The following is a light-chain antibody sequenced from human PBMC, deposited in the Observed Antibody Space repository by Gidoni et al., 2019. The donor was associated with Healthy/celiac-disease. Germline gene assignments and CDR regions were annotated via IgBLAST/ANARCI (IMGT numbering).Light chain of an antibody. CDR3: QSYDSSLRAV. Sequence: QSVLTQPPSASGAPGQRVTISCTGSSPNIGAGYDVHWYQQLPGTAPKLLIYGNSNRPSGVPDRFSGSKSGTSASLAITGLQAEDEADYYCQSYDSSLRAVFGGGTKLTVL. V-gene: IGLV1-40*01. CDR1: SPNIGAGYD. CDR2: GNS. J-gene: IGLJ3*02.